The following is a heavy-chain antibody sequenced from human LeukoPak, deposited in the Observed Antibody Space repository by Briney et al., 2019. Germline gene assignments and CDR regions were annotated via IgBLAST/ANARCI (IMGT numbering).Heavy chain of an antibody. CDR1: GYTFTNYG. CDR2: ISAYNGYT. Sequence: ASVKVSCKASGYTFTNYGISWVRQAPGQGLEWMGCISAYNGYTDYAQKFQFRVTVTTDTSTSTAYMELRSLRSDDTAVYYCARDKAVTTEVTQHFQHWGQGTLVTVSS. D-gene: IGHD4-23*01. V-gene: IGHV1-18*01. J-gene: IGHJ1*01. CDR3: ARDKAVTTEVTQHFQH.